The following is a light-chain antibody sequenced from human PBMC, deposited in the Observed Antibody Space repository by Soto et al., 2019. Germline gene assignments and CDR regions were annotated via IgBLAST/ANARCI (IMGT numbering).Light chain of an antibody. Sequence: QSALTQPASVSGSTGQSITISCTGPSSDVGAYNYVSWYQQHPVKAPKLMIVEVSDRPSGVSNRFSGSKSGNTASLTISGLQAEDEADYYCSTYPSSNTLVFGGGTKRTFL. CDR3: STYPSSNTLV. J-gene: IGLJ2*01. CDR1: SSDVGAYNY. CDR2: EVS. V-gene: IGLV2-14*01.